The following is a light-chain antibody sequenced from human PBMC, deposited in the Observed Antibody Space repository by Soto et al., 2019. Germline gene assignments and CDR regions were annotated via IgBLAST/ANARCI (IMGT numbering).Light chain of an antibody. J-gene: IGKJ4*01. Sequence: EIVLTQSPATLSLSPGERATLSCRASQSVNSYLAWYQQKPGQAPRLLIYDASNRATGIPARFSGSGSGTDFTLTISSLEPEDFAVYYCQQRENWPLTFGGGTKVEIK. V-gene: IGKV3-11*01. CDR3: QQRENWPLT. CDR2: DAS. CDR1: QSVNSY.